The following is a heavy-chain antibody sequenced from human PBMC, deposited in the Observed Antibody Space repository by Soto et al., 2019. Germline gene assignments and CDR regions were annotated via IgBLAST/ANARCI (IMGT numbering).Heavy chain of an antibody. V-gene: IGHV1-8*01. CDR1: GYTFTSYD. CDR3: ARDGGEYCSGGSCYYYYGMDV. D-gene: IGHD2-15*01. J-gene: IGHJ6*02. CDR2: MNPNSGNT. Sequence: QVQLVQSGAEVKKPGASVKVSCKASGYTFTSYDINWVRQATGQGLEWMGWMNPNSGNTGYAQKFQGRVTMTRNTSISTAYMELSSLRSEDTAVYYCARDGGEYCSGGSCYYYYGMDVWGQGTTVTVSS.